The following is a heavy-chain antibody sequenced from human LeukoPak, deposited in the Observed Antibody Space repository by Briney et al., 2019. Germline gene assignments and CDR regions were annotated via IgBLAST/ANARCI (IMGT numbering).Heavy chain of an antibody. Sequence: GGSLRLSCAASGFTFDVYAMHWVRQAPGKGLEWVSLISGDGGSTYYADSVKGRFTISRDNSKNSLYLQMNSLRTEDTALYYCAKERGRNYYYYYGMDVWGQGTTVTVSS. CDR1: GFTFDVYA. V-gene: IGHV3-43*02. J-gene: IGHJ6*02. D-gene: IGHD2-15*01. CDR2: ISGDGGST. CDR3: AKERGRNYYYYYGMDV.